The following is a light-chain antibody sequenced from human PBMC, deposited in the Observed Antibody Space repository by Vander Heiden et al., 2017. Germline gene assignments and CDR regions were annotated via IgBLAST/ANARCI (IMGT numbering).Light chain of an antibody. CDR2: WAS. V-gene: IGKV4-1*01. CDR3: QQYYSTPNT. CDR1: QSVLYSSNNKNY. Sequence: DIVMTQSPDSLAVSLGERATINCKSSQSVLYSSNNKNYLAWYQQKPGQPPKLLIYWASTRESGVPDRFSGSGSGTDFTLTISSLQAEDVAVYYCQQYYSTPNTFGHGTKVDIK. J-gene: IGKJ3*01.